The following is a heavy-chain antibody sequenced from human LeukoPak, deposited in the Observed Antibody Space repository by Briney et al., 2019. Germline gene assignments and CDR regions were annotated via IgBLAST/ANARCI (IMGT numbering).Heavy chain of an antibody. V-gene: IGHV1-2*04. CDR2: INPNSGST. Sequence: ASVKVSCKASGYTFTGYYMHWVRQAPGQGLEWMGWINPNSGSTNYAQRFQGWVTMTRDTSISTAYMELSRLRSDDTAVYYCARGVYCSGGSCYSGYYYGMDVWGKGTTVTVSS. J-gene: IGHJ6*04. D-gene: IGHD2-15*01. CDR3: ARGVYCSGGSCYSGYYYGMDV. CDR1: GYTFTGYY.